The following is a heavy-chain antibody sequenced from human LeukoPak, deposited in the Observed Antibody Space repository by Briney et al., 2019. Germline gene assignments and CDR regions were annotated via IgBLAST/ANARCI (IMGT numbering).Heavy chain of an antibody. CDR1: GGSISSYY. V-gene: IGHV4-59*01. CDR2: IYYSGST. D-gene: IGHD3-22*01. CDR3: ARVIGGEDY. J-gene: IGHJ4*02. Sequence: PSETLSLTCTVSGGSISSYYWSWIRQPPGKGLEWIGYIYYSGSTNYNPSLKRRVTISVDTSKNQFSLKLTSVTAADTAVYYCARVIGGEDYWGQGSLVTVSS.